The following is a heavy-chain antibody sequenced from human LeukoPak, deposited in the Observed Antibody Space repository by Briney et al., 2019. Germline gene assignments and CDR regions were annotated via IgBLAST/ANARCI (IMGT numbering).Heavy chain of an antibody. CDR2: IYYSGST. D-gene: IGHD3-10*01. J-gene: IGHJ6*04. Sequence: SETLSLTCTVSGGSISSSSYYWGWIRQPPGKGLEWIGSIYYSGSTYYNPSLKSRVTISVDTSKNQFSLKLSSVTAADTAVYYCARRGLSRNYYYGSGTTLDVWGKGTTVTISS. CDR1: GGSISSSSYY. CDR3: ARRGLSRNYYYGSGTTLDV. V-gene: IGHV4-39*07.